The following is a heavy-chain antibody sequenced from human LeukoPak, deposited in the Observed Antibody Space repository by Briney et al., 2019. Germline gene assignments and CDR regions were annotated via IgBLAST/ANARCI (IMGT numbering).Heavy chain of an antibody. J-gene: IGHJ4*02. D-gene: IGHD4-17*01. CDR1: GGSFSGYY. V-gene: IGHV4-34*01. CDR3: ARDDYGDYGGA. Sequence: SETLSLTCAVYGGSFSGYYWSWIRQPPGKGLEWIGEINHSGSTNYNPSLKSRVTISVDTSKNQFSLKLSSVTAADTAVYYCARDDYGDYGGAWGQGTLVTVSS. CDR2: INHSGST.